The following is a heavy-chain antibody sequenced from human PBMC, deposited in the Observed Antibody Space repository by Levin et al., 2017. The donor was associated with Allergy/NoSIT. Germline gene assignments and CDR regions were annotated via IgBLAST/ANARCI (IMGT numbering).Heavy chain of an antibody. J-gene: IGHJ6*02. CDR2: ISSTGNSI. Sequence: GGSLRLSCATSGFNFSNYYMSWVRQAPGKGLEWVSYISSTGNSISYADSLKGRFTISRDNARNSVFLQMDNLRAEDTAVYYYARDRCDSTNCDTVYYYFQYGMDFWGQGTTVTVSS. CDR3: ARDRCDSTNCDTVYYYFQYGMDF. D-gene: IGHD5/OR15-5a*01. V-gene: IGHV3-11*01. CDR1: GFNFSNYY.